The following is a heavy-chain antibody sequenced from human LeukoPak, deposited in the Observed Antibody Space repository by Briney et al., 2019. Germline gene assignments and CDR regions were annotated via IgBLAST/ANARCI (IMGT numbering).Heavy chain of an antibody. Sequence: SVKVSCKASGGTFSSYAISWVRQAPGQGLEWMGGIIPIFGTANYAQKFQGRVTITADKSTSTAYMELRSLRSDDTAVYYCARDLWVAVAGTNWFDPWGQGTLVTVSS. CDR2: IIPIFGTA. CDR1: GGTFSSYA. J-gene: IGHJ5*02. CDR3: ARDLWVAVAGTNWFDP. V-gene: IGHV1-69*06. D-gene: IGHD6-19*01.